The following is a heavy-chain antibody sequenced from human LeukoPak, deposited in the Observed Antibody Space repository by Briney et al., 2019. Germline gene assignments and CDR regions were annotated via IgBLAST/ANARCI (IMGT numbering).Heavy chain of an antibody. Sequence: PSETLSLTCTVSGYSISSGYYWGWIRQPPGKGLEWIGSIYHSGSTYYNPSLKSRVTISVDTSKSQFSLKLSSVTAADTAVYYCARKMREPRLTGYYFRGGYFDYWGQGTLVTVSS. V-gene: IGHV4-38-2*02. CDR2: IYHSGST. J-gene: IGHJ4*02. CDR3: ARKMREPRLTGYYFRGGYFDY. CDR1: GYSISSGYY. D-gene: IGHD3-9*01.